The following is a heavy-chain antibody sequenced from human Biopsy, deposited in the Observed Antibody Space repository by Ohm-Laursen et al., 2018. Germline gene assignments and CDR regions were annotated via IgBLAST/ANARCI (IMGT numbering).Heavy chain of an antibody. CDR1: GVSINGGRYY. D-gene: IGHD2-21*02. V-gene: IGHV4-31*02. CDR2: IFYSANT. Sequence: TLSLTWTVSGVSINGGRYYWNWIRHHPGKGLEWIGNIFYSANTYYNPSLKSRVTISVDTSKNQFSLKLSSVTAADTAVYYCARLGSGGYFPTFFDFWGQGALVTVSS. CDR3: ARLGSGGYFPTFFDF. J-gene: IGHJ4*02.